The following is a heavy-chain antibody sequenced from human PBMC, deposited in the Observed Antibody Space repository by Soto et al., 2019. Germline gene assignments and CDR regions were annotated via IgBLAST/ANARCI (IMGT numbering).Heavy chain of an antibody. J-gene: IGHJ5*02. D-gene: IGHD1-1*01. CDR2: ISGTGYNT. Sequence: EVQLLESGGGLVQPGGSLRLSCAASGFTFSSYAMSWVRQTPGRGLEWVSVISGTGYNTYYAESASGRFTISRDNFENTLYLQMNSLRVEDPAVYYCAKFVGRGWNDRSSNWFDPLCQGTLVTVS. V-gene: IGHV3-23*01. CDR1: GFTFSSYA. CDR3: AKFVGRGWNDRSSNWFDP.